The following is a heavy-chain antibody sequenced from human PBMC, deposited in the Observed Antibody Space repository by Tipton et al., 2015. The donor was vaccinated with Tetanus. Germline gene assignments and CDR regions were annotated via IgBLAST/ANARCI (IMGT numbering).Heavy chain of an antibody. CDR3: AGLTTPFNTFDL. D-gene: IGHD1-1*01. CDR1: GGSLSTYF. Sequence: LRLSCSVSGGSLSTYFWTWIRQPPGKGLEWVGYISYTGSTNYNPSLKSRLSISLNTSHNQISLKLTSPAATDTAVYYCAGLTTPFNTFDLWGQGRLVTVSS. V-gene: IGHV4-59*01. CDR2: ISYTGST. J-gene: IGHJ3*01.